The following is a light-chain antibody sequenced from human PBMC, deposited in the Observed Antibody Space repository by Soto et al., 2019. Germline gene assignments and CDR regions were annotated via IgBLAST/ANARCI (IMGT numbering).Light chain of an antibody. J-gene: IGKJ5*01. CDR2: DAS. CDR3: QRYENLPT. CDR1: QTISSW. Sequence: DIQMTQSPSTLSGSVGDRVTITCRASQTISSWLAWYQQKPGRAPKLLIYDASNLEAGVPSRFRGSGSGTDFTFTISRLQHEDIATYYCQRYENLPTFGQGTRLEIK. V-gene: IGKV1-33*01.